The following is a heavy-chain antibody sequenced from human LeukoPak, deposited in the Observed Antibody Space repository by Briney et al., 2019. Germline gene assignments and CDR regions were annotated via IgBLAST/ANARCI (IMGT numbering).Heavy chain of an antibody. V-gene: IGHV1-2*02. CDR2: INPNSGGT. CDR1: GYTFTGYY. J-gene: IGHJ4*02. CDR3: ARGPVSWVLPYPFPGFDY. Sequence: GASVKVSCKASGYTFTGYYMHWVRQAPGLGLEWMGWINPNSGGTNYAQKFQGRVTMTRDTSISTAYMELSRLRSDDTAVYYCARGPVSWVLPYPFPGFDYWGQGPLVTVSS. D-gene: IGHD2/OR15-2a*01.